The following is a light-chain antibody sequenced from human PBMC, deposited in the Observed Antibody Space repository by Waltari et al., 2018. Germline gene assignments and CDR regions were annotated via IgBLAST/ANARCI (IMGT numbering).Light chain of an antibody. CDR3: ALYMGSGIWV. CDR1: SGSLSTTSY. CDR2: KAN. Sequence: QTVVTQEPSLSVSPGGTVTLTCALSSGSLSTTSYATWYQQTPGQAPRTLVSKANARFSGVPDRFSGSILGNTAALTITRAQADDESDYYCALYMGSGIWVFGGGTRLTVL. V-gene: IGLV8-61*01. J-gene: IGLJ3*02.